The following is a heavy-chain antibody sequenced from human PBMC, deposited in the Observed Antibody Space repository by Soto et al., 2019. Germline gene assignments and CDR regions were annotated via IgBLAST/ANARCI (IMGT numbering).Heavy chain of an antibody. CDR1: GFTFSDYY. D-gene: IGHD6-13*01. V-gene: IGHV3-11*06. J-gene: IGHJ6*02. CDR3: ARQPWSLGQQLILGDFYYGMDV. CDR2: ITSSSSYT. Sequence: PGGSLRLSCAASGFTFSDYYMSWIRQAPGKGLEWVSYITSSSSYTNYADSVKGRFTISRDNAKNSLYLQMNSLRAEDTAVYYCARQPWSLGQQLILGDFYYGMDVWGQGTTVTVSS.